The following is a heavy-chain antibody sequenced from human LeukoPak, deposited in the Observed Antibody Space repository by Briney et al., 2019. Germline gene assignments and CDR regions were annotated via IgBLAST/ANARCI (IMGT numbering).Heavy chain of an antibody. CDR1: GFTFSSYW. CDR2: IKQDGSEK. CDR3: ARAGAGGDNRFDY. V-gene: IGHV3-7*01. D-gene: IGHD1-1*01. Sequence: GRSLRLSCAASGFTFSSYWMSWVRQAPGKGLEWVANIKQDGSEKYYVDSVKGRFTISRDNSKNTLYLQMNSLRVEDTAVYYCARAGAGGDNRFDYWGQGTLVTVSS. J-gene: IGHJ4*02.